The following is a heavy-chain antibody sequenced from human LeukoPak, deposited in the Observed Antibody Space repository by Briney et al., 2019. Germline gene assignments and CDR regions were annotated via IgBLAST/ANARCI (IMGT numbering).Heavy chain of an antibody. V-gene: IGHV5-51*01. CDR3: ATHSCEGPGY. CDR1: GYSFTNSW. J-gene: IGHJ4*02. D-gene: IGHD6-13*01. CDR2: IYPGDADT. Sequence: GESLKIPCKGSGYSFTNSWIGWVRQLPGKGLEWMAIIYPGDADTRYNPSFQGQVTISADKSISTAYLQWSSLKASDTAIYYCATHSCEGPGYWGQGTLVTVSS.